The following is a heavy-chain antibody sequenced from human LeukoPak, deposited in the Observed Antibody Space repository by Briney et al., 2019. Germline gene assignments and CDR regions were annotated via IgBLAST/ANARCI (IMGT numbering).Heavy chain of an antibody. Sequence: SGPTLVNPTQTLTLTCTFSGFSFSTSGVGVGWIRQPPRKALEWLAVIYWDEDKRYRPSLKSRLTITKDTSKNQVVLTMTNMDPVDTATYYCARSPYYDILTGSRGTFDYWGRGILVTVSS. CDR1: GFSFSTSGVG. D-gene: IGHD3-9*01. J-gene: IGHJ4*02. CDR2: IYWDEDK. CDR3: ARSPYYDILTGSRGTFDY. V-gene: IGHV2-5*02.